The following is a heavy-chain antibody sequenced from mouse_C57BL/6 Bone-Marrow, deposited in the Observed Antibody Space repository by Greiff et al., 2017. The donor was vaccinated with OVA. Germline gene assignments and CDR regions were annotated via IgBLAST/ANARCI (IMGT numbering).Heavy chain of an antibody. CDR3: APIYYGNCLAY. CDR1: GYAFSSSW. Sequence: QVQLQQSGPELVKPGASVKISCKASGYAFSSSWMNWVKQRPGKGLEWIGRIYPGDGDTNYNGKFKGKATLTADKSSSTAYMQLSSLTSEDSAVYFCAPIYYGNCLAYWGQGTLVTVSA. V-gene: IGHV1-82*01. CDR2: IYPGDGDT. J-gene: IGHJ3*01. D-gene: IGHD2-1*01.